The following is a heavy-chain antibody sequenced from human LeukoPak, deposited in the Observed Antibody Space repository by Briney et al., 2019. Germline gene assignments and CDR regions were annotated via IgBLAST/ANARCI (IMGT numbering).Heavy chain of an antibody. CDR1: GFIVGDTH. Sequence: GGSLRLSCAGSGFIVGDTHMTWVRQAPGKGLEWVSLVYSGITTHYADSVKGRFSVSRDHSNNILYLQMNTLRAEDTAVYYCARLQGYSLGYQYFYYMDVWGTGTTVTVSS. D-gene: IGHD5-18*01. V-gene: IGHV3-53*01. J-gene: IGHJ6*03. CDR3: ARLQGYSLGYQYFYYMDV. CDR2: VYSGITT.